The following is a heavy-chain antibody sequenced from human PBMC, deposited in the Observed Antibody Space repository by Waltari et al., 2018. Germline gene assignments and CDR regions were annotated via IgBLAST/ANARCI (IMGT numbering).Heavy chain of an antibody. CDR3: ARGEYGGSQVGFDY. CDR1: GDSISSYY. Sequence: QVQLQESGPGLVKPSETLSLTCTVSGDSISSYYWSWIRQPPGKGLEWIGYIYYSGSTNYNPSLKSRVTISVDTSKNQFSLKLSSVTAADTAVYYCARGEYGGSQVGFDYWGQGTLVTVSS. J-gene: IGHJ4*02. D-gene: IGHD5-12*01. V-gene: IGHV4-59*12. CDR2: IYYSGST.